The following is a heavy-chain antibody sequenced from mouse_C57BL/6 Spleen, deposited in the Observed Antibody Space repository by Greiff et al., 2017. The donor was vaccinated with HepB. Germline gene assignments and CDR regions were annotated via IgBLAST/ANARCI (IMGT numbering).Heavy chain of an antibody. J-gene: IGHJ1*03. Sequence: QVQLKQSGAELVRPGTSVKMSCKASGYTFTNYWIGWAKQRPGHGLEWIGDIYPGGGYTNYNEKFKGKATLTADKSSSTAYMQFSSLTSEDSAIYYCARGGAYSNYGWYFDVWGTGTTVTVSS. CDR3: ARGGAYSNYGWYFDV. V-gene: IGHV1-63*01. CDR1: GYTFTNYW. CDR2: IYPGGGYT. D-gene: IGHD2-5*01.